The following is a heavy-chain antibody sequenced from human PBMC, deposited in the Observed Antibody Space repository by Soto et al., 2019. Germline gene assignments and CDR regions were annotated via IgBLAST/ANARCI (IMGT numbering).Heavy chain of an antibody. J-gene: IGHJ4*02. V-gene: IGHV4-39*01. CDR3: ATIPEDIVVVPAAPFDY. D-gene: IGHD2-2*01. CDR2: IYYSGST. CDR1: GGSISSSSYY. Sequence: SETLSLTCTVSGGSISSSSYYWGWIRQPPGKGLEWIGSIYYSGSTYYNPSLKSRVTISVDTSKNQFSLKLSSVTAADTAVYYCATIPEDIVVVPAAPFDYWGQGTLVTVSS.